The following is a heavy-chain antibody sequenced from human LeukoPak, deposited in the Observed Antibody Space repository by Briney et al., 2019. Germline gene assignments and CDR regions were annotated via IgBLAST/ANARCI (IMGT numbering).Heavy chain of an antibody. D-gene: IGHD4/OR15-4a*01. V-gene: IGHV4-30-4*01. CDR3: ARDKTLEVGTPSMVRAFDI. J-gene: IGHJ3*02. Sequence: SETLSLTCTVSGDSISNGVKYWSWIRQHPGRGLEWIGYIYHSGRSYYNPSLKSRVTISVDTSKNQFSLKLSSVTAADTAVYYCARDKTLEVGTPSMVRAFDIWGQGTMVTISS. CDR1: GDSISNGVKY. CDR2: IYHSGRS.